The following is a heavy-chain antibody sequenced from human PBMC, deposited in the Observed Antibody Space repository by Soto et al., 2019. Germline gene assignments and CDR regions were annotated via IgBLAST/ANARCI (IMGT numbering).Heavy chain of an antibody. CDR3: ARADYGGDYFDY. Sequence: PGGSLILSCAASGFTFSSYAMHWVRQAPGKGLEWVAVISYDGSNKYYADSVKGRFTISRDNSKNTLYLQMNSLRAEDTAVYYCARADYGGDYFDYWGQGTLVTVSS. V-gene: IGHV3-30-3*01. CDR1: GFTFSSYA. CDR2: ISYDGSNK. D-gene: IGHD4-17*01. J-gene: IGHJ4*02.